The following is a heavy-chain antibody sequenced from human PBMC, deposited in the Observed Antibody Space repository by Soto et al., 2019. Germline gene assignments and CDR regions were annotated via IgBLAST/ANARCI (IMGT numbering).Heavy chain of an antibody. J-gene: IGHJ5*02. CDR1: GGSFSGYI. V-gene: IGHV4-34*01. CDR3: ARFSWDDILTGLYNWFDP. D-gene: IGHD3-9*01. Sequence: SETLSLTCDVYGGSFSGYIWTWIRQTPGKGLQWIGQINHSGSTNYNPSLKSRVTISVDTSKNQFSLKLSSVTAADTAVYYCARFSWDDILTGLYNWFDPWGQGTLVTVSS. CDR2: INHSGST.